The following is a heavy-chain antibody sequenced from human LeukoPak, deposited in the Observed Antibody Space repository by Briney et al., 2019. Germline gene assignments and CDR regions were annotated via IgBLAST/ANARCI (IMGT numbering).Heavy chain of an antibody. CDR2: IYYSGST. J-gene: IGHJ2*01. CDR3: ARDCCSGGSCYPYWYFDL. V-gene: IGHV4-59*01. D-gene: IGHD2-15*01. Sequence: SETLSLTCTVSGGSISSYYWSWIRQPPGKGLEWIGYIYYSGSTNYNPSLKSRVTISVDTSKNQFSLKLSSVTAADTAVYNCARDCCSGGSCYPYWYFDLWGRGTLVTVSS. CDR1: GGSISSYY.